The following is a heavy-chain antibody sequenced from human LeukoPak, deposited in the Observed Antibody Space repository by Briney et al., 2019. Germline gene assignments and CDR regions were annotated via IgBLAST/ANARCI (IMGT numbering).Heavy chain of an antibody. V-gene: IGHV3-72*01. CDR2: IGNKINSYTT. J-gene: IGHJ3*02. CDR3: TRGYSGAWAYAFDI. Sequence: PGGSLRLSCAASGDSFSDQYMDWVRQAPGKGLEWVGRIGNKINSYTTEYAASVRGRFTVSRDDSKNSLYLQMSGLKTEDTAIYYCTRGYSGAWAYAFDIWGLGTMVTVSS. CDR1: GDSFSDQY. D-gene: IGHD6-19*01.